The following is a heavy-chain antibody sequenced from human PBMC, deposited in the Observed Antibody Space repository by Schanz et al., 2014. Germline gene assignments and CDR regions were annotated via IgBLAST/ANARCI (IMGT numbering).Heavy chain of an antibody. CDR3: ARAGYDADNWFDP. J-gene: IGHJ5*02. CDR2: ISSSSSTR. V-gene: IGHV3-48*01. CDR1: GFSFSTYW. D-gene: IGHD2-2*01. Sequence: EEQLVESGGGLVQPGGSLRLSCAASGFSFSTYWMSWVRQAPGKGLEWVSYISSSSSTRYYADSVKGRFTISRDNAKNSVFLQMNSLRAEDTAVYYCARAGYDADNWFDPWGQGTLVTVSS.